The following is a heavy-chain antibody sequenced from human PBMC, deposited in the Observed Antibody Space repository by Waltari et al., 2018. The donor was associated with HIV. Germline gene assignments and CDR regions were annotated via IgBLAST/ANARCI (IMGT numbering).Heavy chain of an antibody. J-gene: IGHJ4*02. D-gene: IGHD6-19*01. CDR1: GYTFTGYY. CDR2: INPNSGGT. Sequence: QVQLVQSGAEVKKPGASVKVSCKASGYTFTGYYMHWVRQAPGQGLEWMEWINPNSGGTNYSKKFQGRVTMTGNTSISTAYMGLSRLISDDTAVYYCARQWLVGGGDYWGQGTLVTVSS. CDR3: ARQWLVGGGDY. V-gene: IGHV1-2*02.